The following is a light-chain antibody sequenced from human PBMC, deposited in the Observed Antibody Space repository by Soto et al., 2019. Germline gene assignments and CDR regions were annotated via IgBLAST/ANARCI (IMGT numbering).Light chain of an antibody. Sequence: QSALTQPASVSGSPGQSITISCTGTSSDIGGYNYVSWYQQHPGEAPKLVIYEVSNRPSGVSNRFSGSKSGNTASLTISGLQAEDEANYYCNSYTTLSNRVFGTGTKLTVL. J-gene: IGLJ1*01. CDR3: NSYTTLSNRV. CDR1: SSDIGGYNY. CDR2: EVS. V-gene: IGLV2-14*01.